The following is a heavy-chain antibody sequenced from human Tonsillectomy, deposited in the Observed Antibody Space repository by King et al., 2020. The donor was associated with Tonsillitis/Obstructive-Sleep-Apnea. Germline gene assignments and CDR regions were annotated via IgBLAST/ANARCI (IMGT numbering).Heavy chain of an antibody. V-gene: IGHV7-4-1*02. CDR3: ARDPLQYCTNGGCFAENWFDP. CDR2: INTNTGNP. Sequence: VQLVESGSELKKPGASVKVSCKASGYTFTSYAMNWVRQAPGQGLEWMGWINTNTGNPTYAQGFTGRFVFSLDTSVSTAYLQISSLKAEDTAVYYCARDPLQYCTNGGCFAENWFDPWGQGTLVTVSS. CDR1: GYTFTSYA. J-gene: IGHJ5*02. D-gene: IGHD2-8*01.